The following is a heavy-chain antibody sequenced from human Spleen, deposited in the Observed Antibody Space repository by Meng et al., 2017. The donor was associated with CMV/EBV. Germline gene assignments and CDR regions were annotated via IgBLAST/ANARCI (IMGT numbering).Heavy chain of an antibody. D-gene: IGHD3-3*01. CDR3: ARGGTFGVVNWFDP. CDR2: IYYSGST. CDR1: GDSISGYY. Sequence: SETLSLTCTVSGDSISGYYWSWIRQPPGKGLEWIGYIYYSGSTNYNPSLKSRVTISVDTSKNQFSLKLSSVTAADTAVYYCARGGTFGVVNWFDPWGQGTLVTVSS. J-gene: IGHJ5*02. V-gene: IGHV4-59*01.